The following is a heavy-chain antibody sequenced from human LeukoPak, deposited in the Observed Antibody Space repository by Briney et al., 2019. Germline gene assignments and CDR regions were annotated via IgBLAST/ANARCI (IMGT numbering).Heavy chain of an antibody. D-gene: IGHD1-26*01. J-gene: IGHJ3*02. Sequence: PGGSLRLSCAASKFAFSNYAMSWVRQAPGKGLGWVSAISGGGGNTYYADSVKGRFTISRDNSKNTLYLQMNSLRAEDTAVYYCGKNRYSGSLSPFDIWGQGTMVTVSS. V-gene: IGHV3-23*01. CDR3: GKNRYSGSLSPFDI. CDR2: ISGGGGNT. CDR1: KFAFSNYA.